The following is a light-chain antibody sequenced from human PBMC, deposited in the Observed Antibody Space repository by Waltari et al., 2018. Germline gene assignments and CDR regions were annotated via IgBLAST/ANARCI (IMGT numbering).Light chain of an antibody. J-gene: IGLJ3*02. CDR1: GSNIGAGYD. V-gene: IGLV1-40*01. CDR3: QSYDTSLRVV. CDR2: VST. Sequence: QSVLTQPPSVSGAPGQRVTISCTGSGSNIGAGYDVHWYQQLPRAAPKLLICVSTSGHLGGPDRVFGSTSGTAASLASTGLQAEDEADYYCQSYDTSLRVVFGGGTKLTVL.